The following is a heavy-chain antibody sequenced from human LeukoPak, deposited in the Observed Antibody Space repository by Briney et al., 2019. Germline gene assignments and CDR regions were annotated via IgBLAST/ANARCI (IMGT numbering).Heavy chain of an antibody. J-gene: IGHJ6*03. CDR3: ARYSEVYYYVDV. Sequence: RPGGSLRLSCAASGFTFDDYGMSWVRQAPGKGLEWVSGINWNGGSTGYADSVKGRFTISRDDAKKSLDLQMNSLRAEDTAVYFCARYSEVYYYVDVWGAGTTVIVSS. V-gene: IGHV3-20*04. D-gene: IGHD2-21*01. CDR1: GFTFDDYG. CDR2: INWNGGST.